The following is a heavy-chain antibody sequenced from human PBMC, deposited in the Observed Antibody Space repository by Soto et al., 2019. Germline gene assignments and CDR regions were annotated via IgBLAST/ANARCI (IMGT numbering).Heavy chain of an antibody. J-gene: IGHJ6*02. CDR2: IYPGDSDT. CDR1: GYSFTSYW. D-gene: IGHD1-7*01. Sequence: PGESLKISCKGSGYSFTSYWIGWVRQMPGKGLEWMGIIYPGDSDTRYSPSFQGQVTISADKSISTAYLQWSSLKASDTAMYYCARPITVTTYRDYYYGMDVWGQGTTVTVSS. CDR3: ARPITVTTYRDYYYGMDV. V-gene: IGHV5-51*01.